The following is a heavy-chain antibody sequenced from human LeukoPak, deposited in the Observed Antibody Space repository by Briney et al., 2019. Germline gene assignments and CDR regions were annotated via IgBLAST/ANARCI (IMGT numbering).Heavy chain of an antibody. D-gene: IGHD1-26*01. J-gene: IGHJ4*02. CDR1: GFTFSSYW. CDR2: INTDGSTT. V-gene: IGHV3-74*01. Sequence: PGRSLRLSCAASGFTFSSYWMHWVRQAPGKGLVWISGINTDGSTTSYADPVKGRFTISRDNANNTLYLQMNSLRAEDTAVYYCARNNGSNRPVDCWGQGTLVAVSS. CDR3: ARNNGSNRPVDC.